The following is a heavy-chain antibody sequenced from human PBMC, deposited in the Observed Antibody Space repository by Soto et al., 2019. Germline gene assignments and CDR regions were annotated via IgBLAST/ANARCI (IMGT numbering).Heavy chain of an antibody. Sequence: PGGSLRLSCAASGFTFSEQYMDWVRQAPGKGLEWVARIRNKANSYSTYYADSVKGRFTISRDNSKNTLYLQMSSLRAEDTAVYYCVKDLPDSYYYDSSGYYPVFDYWGQGTLVTVSS. CDR1: GFTFSEQY. J-gene: IGHJ4*02. D-gene: IGHD3-22*01. CDR2: IRNKANSYST. CDR3: VKDLPDSYYYDSSGYYPVFDY. V-gene: IGHV3-72*01.